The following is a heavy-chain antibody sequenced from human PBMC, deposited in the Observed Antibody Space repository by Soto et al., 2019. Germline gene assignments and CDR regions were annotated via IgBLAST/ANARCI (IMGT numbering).Heavy chain of an antibody. Sequence: SGPTLVNPTETLTLTCTVSGFSLSNARMGVSWISQPPGKALEWLAHMFSNDEKSYSTSLKSRLTISKDTSKSQVVLTMTNMDPVDTATYYCARGSCIAARPINKPKLLFDYWGQGTLVTVSS. CDR1: GFSLSNARMG. CDR2: MFSNDEK. V-gene: IGHV2-26*01. CDR3: ARGSCIAARPINKPKLLFDY. J-gene: IGHJ4*02. D-gene: IGHD6-6*01.